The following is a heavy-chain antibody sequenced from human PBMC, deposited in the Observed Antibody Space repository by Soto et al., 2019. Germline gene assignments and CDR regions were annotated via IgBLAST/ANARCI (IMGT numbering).Heavy chain of an antibody. V-gene: IGHV4-59*01. D-gene: IGHD4-17*01. J-gene: IGHJ4*02. CDR1: GGSISSYY. CDR3: ARENDDGDIFDY. Sequence: PSETLSLTCTVSGGSISSYYWSWIRQPPGKGLEWIGYIYYSGSTNYNPSLKSRVTISVDTSKNQFSLKLSSVTAADTAVYYCARENDDGDIFDYWGQGTLVNVSS. CDR2: IYYSGST.